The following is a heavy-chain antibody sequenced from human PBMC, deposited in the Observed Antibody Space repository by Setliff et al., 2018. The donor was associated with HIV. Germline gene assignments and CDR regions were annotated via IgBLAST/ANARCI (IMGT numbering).Heavy chain of an antibody. CDR3: ARVRLTMIMMVDYFDQ. D-gene: IGHD3-22*01. J-gene: IGHJ4*02. V-gene: IGHV4-38-2*02. Sequence: LSLTCSVSGYSITNGYYWGWIRQPPGKGLEWVGSIYHDGSTYYNPSLRSRVTISVDTSKNQFSLKLSSVTAADTAVYYCARVRLTMIMMVDYFDQWGQGTLVTVSS. CDR1: GYSITNGYY. CDR2: IYHDGST.